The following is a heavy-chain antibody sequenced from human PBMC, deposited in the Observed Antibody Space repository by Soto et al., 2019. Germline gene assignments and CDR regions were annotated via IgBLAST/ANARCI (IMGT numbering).Heavy chain of an antibody. CDR2: ISAYNGNT. V-gene: IGHV1-18*01. CDR3: ARAHYYGSGSPSPLYYYYGMDV. Sequence: ASVKVSCKASGYTFTSYGISWVRQAPGQGLEWMGWISAYNGNTNYAQKLQDRVTMTTDTSTSTAYMELRSLRSDDTAVYYCARAHYYGSGSPSPLYYYYGMDVWGQGTTVTVSS. CDR1: GYTFTSYG. D-gene: IGHD3-10*01. J-gene: IGHJ6*02.